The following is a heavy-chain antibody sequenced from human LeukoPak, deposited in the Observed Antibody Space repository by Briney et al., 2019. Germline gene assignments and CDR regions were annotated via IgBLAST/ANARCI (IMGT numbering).Heavy chain of an antibody. J-gene: IGHJ4*02. V-gene: IGHV4-59*01. CDR2: ISYSGST. CDR1: GGSISSYY. Sequence: PSETLSLTCIVSGGSISSYYWTWIRQPPEKGLEWIGYISYSGSTNYNHSLKSRVTISVDTSKNQFSLKLSSVTAADTAVYYCARGHGNFDYWGQGTLVTVSS. CDR3: ARGHGNFDY.